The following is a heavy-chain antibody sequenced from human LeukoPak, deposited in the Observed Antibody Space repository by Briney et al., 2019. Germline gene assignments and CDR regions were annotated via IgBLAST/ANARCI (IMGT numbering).Heavy chain of an antibody. CDR1: GFTFSSYG. CDR2: IWYDGSNK. D-gene: IGHD3/OR15-3a*01. CDR3: ARGIELVISYYFDY. V-gene: IGHV3-33*01. J-gene: IGHJ4*02. Sequence: PGRSLRLSCAASGFTFSSYGMHWVRQAPGKGLEWXAVIWYDGSNKCYADSVKGRFTISRDNSKNTLYLQMNSLRAEDTAVYYCARGIELVISYYFDYWGQGTLVTVSS.